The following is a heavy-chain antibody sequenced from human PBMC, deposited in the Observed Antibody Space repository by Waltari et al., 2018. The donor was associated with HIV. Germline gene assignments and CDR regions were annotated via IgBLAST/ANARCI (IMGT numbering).Heavy chain of an antibody. CDR1: GYTFTSYA. CDR3: ARGGVDWYFDL. Sequence: QVQLVQSGAEVKKPGASVKVSCKASGYTFTSYAMHWVRQAPGQRLGWMGWINAGNGNTKNSQKVQGRVTITRDTSASTAYMELSSLRSEDTAVYYCARGGVDWYFDLWGRGTLVTVSS. J-gene: IGHJ2*01. D-gene: IGHD2-15*01. V-gene: IGHV1-3*01. CDR2: INAGNGNT.